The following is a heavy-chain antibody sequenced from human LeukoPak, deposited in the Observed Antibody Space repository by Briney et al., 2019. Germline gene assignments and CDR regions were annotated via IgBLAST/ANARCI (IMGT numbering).Heavy chain of an antibody. J-gene: IGHJ3*02. V-gene: IGHV4-30-4*08. CDR1: GGSISSGDYY. Sequence: SETLSLTCTVSGGSISSGDYYWSWIRQPPGKGLEWIGYIYYSGSTYYNPSLKSRVTISVDTSKNQFSLKLSSVTAADTAVYYCARESRIVGATDAFDIWGQGTMVTVSS. CDR2: IYYSGST. D-gene: IGHD1-26*01. CDR3: ARESRIVGATDAFDI.